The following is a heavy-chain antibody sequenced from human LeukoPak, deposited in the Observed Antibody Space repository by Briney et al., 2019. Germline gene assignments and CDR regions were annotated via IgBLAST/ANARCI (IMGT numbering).Heavy chain of an antibody. Sequence: SETLSLTCTVSGGSITGYYWSWVRQPPGKGLEWIGYIYYSGSTNYSPSLKSRISISVDMSKNQFSLKLSSLTATDTAVYYCARHGGSGNYYNWFDPWGQGTLVTVSS. J-gene: IGHJ5*02. V-gene: IGHV4-59*08. D-gene: IGHD3-10*01. CDR2: IYYSGST. CDR1: GGSITGYY. CDR3: ARHGGSGNYYNWFDP.